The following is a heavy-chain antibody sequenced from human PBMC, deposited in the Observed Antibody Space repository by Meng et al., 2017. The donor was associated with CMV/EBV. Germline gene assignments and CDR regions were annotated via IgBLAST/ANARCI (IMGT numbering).Heavy chain of an antibody. J-gene: IGHJ4*02. CDR2: ISSSSSYI. CDR1: GFTFGSYS. Sequence: GESLKISCAASGFTFGSYSMNWVRQAPGKGLEWVSSISSSSSYIYYADSVKGRFTISRDNAKNSLYLQMNSLRAEDTAVYYCARAVAGNFDYWGQGTLVTVSS. D-gene: IGHD6-19*01. V-gene: IGHV3-21*01. CDR3: ARAVAGNFDY.